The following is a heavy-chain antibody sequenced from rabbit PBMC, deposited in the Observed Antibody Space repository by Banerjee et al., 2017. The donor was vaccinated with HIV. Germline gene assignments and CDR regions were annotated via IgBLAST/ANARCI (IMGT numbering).Heavy chain of an antibody. CDR3: ARDWAGSDDVYLNL. Sequence: QSLEESGGDLVKPGASLTLTCTASGFDLSNYYYMYWVRQAPGKGLEWIACINTSSGNTVYATWAKGRFTISRTSSTTVTLQLNSLTAADTATYFCARDWAGSDDVYLNLWGP. V-gene: IGHV1S40*01. J-gene: IGHJ4*01. CDR2: INTSSGNT. CDR1: GFDLSNYYY. D-gene: IGHD4-2*01.